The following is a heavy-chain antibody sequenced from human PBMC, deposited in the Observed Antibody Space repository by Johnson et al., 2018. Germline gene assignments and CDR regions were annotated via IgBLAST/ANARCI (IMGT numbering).Heavy chain of an antibody. V-gene: IGHV3-74*01. CDR3: ARENDFWSGYSFDP. Sequence: VQLQESGGGLVQPGGSLRLSCAVSGFTFSTYLMHWVRQAPGKGLVWVSRINSDGSSTSYADSVKGRVTISRDNAKNTLYLQMNSLRAEDTAVYYCARENDFWSGYSFDPWGQGTLVTVSS. CDR2: INSDGSST. D-gene: IGHD3-3*01. J-gene: IGHJ5*02. CDR1: GFTFSTYL.